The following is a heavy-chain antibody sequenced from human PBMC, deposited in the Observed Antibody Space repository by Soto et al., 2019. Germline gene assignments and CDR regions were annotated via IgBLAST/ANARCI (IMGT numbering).Heavy chain of an antibody. Sequence: SETLSLTCTVSGGSISSYYWSWTRQPPGKGLEWIGYIYYSGSTNYNPSLKSLVTISEDTSKSQFSLKVNSMTAADTAVYYCARARKHCSSTSCYTNFDYWGQGTLVTVSS. V-gene: IGHV4-59*01. CDR1: GGSISSYY. D-gene: IGHD2-2*02. CDR2: IYYSGST. CDR3: ARARKHCSSTSCYTNFDY. J-gene: IGHJ4*02.